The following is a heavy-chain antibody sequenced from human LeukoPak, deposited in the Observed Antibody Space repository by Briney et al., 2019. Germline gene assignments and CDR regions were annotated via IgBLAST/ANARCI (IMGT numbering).Heavy chain of an antibody. V-gene: IGHV4-39*07. Sequence: PSETLSLTCTVSSGSISTSNYYWGWVRQPPGKGLEWIGEINHSGSSTYNPSLKSRVIISVDTSKNQFSLKLASVTAADTAVYYCARVGDLFGAHRVRGLPPDYYYMDVWGRGTMVTVSS. J-gene: IGHJ6*03. CDR2: INHSGSS. CDR1: SGSISTSNYY. D-gene: IGHD3-10*01. CDR3: ARVGDLFGAHRVRGLPPDYYYMDV.